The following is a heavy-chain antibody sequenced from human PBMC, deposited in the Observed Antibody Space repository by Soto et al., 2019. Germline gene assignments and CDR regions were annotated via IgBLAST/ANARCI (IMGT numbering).Heavy chain of an antibody. V-gene: IGHV1-8*01. D-gene: IGHD3-10*01. Sequence: QVQLVQSGAEVKKPGASVKVSCKASGYTFTSYDINWVRQATGQGLEWMGWMNPNRGNTGYAQKFQGRVTMTRNTSISTAYMELSSLRSEDTAVYYCATTYYYGSGEGGYFDYWGQGTLVTVSS. J-gene: IGHJ4*02. CDR3: ATTYYYGSGEGGYFDY. CDR2: MNPNRGNT. CDR1: GYTFTSYD.